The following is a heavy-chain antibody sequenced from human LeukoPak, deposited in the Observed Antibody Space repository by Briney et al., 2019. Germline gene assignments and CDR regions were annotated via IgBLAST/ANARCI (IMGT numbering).Heavy chain of an antibody. Sequence: SVKVSCKASGYTFTSYDINWVRQATGKGLEWMGGIIPIFGTANYAQKFQGRVTITTDESTSTAYMELSSLRSEDTAVYYCARTRSPSSGYLLRDHNWFDPWGQGTPVTVSS. V-gene: IGHV1-69*05. J-gene: IGHJ5*02. CDR2: IIPIFGTA. D-gene: IGHD3-22*01. CDR3: ARTRSPSSGYLLRDHNWFDP. CDR1: GYTFTSYD.